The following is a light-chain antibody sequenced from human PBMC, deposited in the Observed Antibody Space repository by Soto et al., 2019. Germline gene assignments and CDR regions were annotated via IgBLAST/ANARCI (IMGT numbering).Light chain of an antibody. J-gene: IGLJ3*02. CDR1: SGYSTYA. CDR2: INYDGTH. CDR3: QSLGTGIQV. V-gene: IGLV4-69*01. Sequence: QPVLTQSPSASASLGASVKLTCTLSSGYSTYAIAWHQQQSEKGPRFLMKINYDGTHRKGDGFFDRFSGSSSGAERHLTISGLQSEDEADYYCQSLGTGIQVFGGGTKLTVL.